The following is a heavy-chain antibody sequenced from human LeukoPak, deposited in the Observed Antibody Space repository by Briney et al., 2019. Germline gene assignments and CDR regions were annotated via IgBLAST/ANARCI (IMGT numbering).Heavy chain of an antibody. CDR2: ISAYNGNT. CDR3: ARGGVSGWYEVWFDP. V-gene: IGHV1-18*01. D-gene: IGHD6-19*01. Sequence: ASVKVSCKASGGTFSSYAISWVRQAPGQGLEWMGWISAYNGNTNYAQKLQGRVTMTTDTSTSTAYMELSSLRSEDTAVYYCARGGVSGWYEVWFDPWGQGTLVTVSS. J-gene: IGHJ5*02. CDR1: GGTFSSYA.